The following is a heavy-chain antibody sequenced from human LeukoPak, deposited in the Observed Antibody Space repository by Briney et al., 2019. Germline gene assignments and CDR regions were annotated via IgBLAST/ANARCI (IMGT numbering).Heavy chain of an antibody. J-gene: IGHJ4*02. D-gene: IGHD2-15*01. Sequence: GGPLHLSCAASGFFFSDFYIHCVRHPSGGGLEWVGLIRSKPSSYTTVYAASVKGRFAISRYDSKNAAYLQPNSLKAEDTAVYYCSRQHCSGGSCSYVDYWGQGTLVTVSS. CDR3: SRQHCSGGSCSYVDY. CDR2: IRSKPSSYTT. V-gene: IGHV3-73*01. CDR1: GFFFSDFY.